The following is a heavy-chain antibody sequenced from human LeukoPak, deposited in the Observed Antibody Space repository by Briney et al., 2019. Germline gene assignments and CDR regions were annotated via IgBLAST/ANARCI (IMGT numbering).Heavy chain of an antibody. V-gene: IGHV3-21*01. J-gene: IGHJ3*02. CDR3: ASWENGGGWYDAFDI. D-gene: IGHD6-19*01. CDR2: ISSSSSYI. Sequence: PGGSLRLSRAASGFTFSSYSMNWVRQAPGKGLEWVSSISSSSSYIYYADSVKGRFTISRDNAKNSLYLQMNSLRAEDTAVYYCASWENGGGWYDAFDIWGQGTMVTVSS. CDR1: GFTFSSYS.